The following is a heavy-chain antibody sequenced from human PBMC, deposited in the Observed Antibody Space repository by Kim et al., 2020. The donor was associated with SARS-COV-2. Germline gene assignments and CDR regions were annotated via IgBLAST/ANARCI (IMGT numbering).Heavy chain of an antibody. Sequence: ADAVKGRFTNSRDNSKNTLYLQMNSRRAEDTAVYYCAKDRVAAAGDAFDIWGQGTMVTVSS. CDR3: AKDRVAAAGDAFDI. D-gene: IGHD6-13*01. J-gene: IGHJ3*02. V-gene: IGHV3-23*01.